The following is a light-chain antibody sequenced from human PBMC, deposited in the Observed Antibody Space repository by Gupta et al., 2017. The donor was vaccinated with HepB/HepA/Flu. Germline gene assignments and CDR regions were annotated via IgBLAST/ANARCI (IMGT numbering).Light chain of an antibody. CDR2: KTS. CDR1: QNTGYW. Sequence: DIQMTQSPSTLSASVGDRVTITRRASQNTGYWLAWFQQKPGKAPNLLISKTSTVESGVPSRFSGSGSGTEFTLTISSLQPDDFATYYCQQYNNYPWTFGQGTKVEIK. J-gene: IGKJ1*01. CDR3: QQYNNYPWT. V-gene: IGKV1-5*03.